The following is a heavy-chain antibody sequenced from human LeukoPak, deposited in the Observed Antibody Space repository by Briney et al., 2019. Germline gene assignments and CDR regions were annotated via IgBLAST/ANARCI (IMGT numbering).Heavy chain of an antibody. Sequence: GGSLRLSCAASGFTFSSYAMHWVRQAPGKGLEWVAVISYDGSNKYYADSVKGRFTISRDNAKNSLYLQMNSLRAEDTAVYYCARGDYYDSSGLYWGQGTLVTVSS. V-gene: IGHV3-30*04. J-gene: IGHJ4*02. CDR3: ARGDYYDSSGLY. CDR1: GFTFSSYA. CDR2: ISYDGSNK. D-gene: IGHD3-22*01.